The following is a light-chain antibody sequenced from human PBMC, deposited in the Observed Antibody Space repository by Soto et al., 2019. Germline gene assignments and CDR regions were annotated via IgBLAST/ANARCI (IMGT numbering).Light chain of an antibody. CDR2: GAS. V-gene: IGKV3-15*01. CDR3: QQYNNWPRT. CDR1: QSVSSN. Sequence: EIVVTQSPATLSVSPGERATLSCRASQSVSSNLAWYQQKPGQAPRLLIYGASTRATGIPARFSGSGSGTEFTLTISSLQSEDVAVYYCQQYNNWPRTLGQGTKVDIK. J-gene: IGKJ1*01.